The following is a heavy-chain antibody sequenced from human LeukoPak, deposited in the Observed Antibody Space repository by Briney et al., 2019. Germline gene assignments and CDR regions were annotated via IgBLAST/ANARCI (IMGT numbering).Heavy chain of an antibody. CDR2: ISSSSSYI. D-gene: IGHD3-22*01. CDR3: ARGEHYYDSSGYIDY. CDR1: GFTFSSYS. V-gene: IGHV3-21*01. Sequence: GGSLRLSCAASGFTFSSYSMNWVRQARGKGMEWVSSISSSSSYIYYADSVKGRFTISRDNAKNSLYLQMNSLRAEDTAVYYCARGEHYYDSSGYIDYWGQGTLVTVSS. J-gene: IGHJ4*02.